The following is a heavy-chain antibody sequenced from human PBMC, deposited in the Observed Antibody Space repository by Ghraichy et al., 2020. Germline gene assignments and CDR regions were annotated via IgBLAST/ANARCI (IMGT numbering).Heavy chain of an antibody. J-gene: IGHJ4*02. D-gene: IGHD3-22*01. Sequence: GGSLRLSCAASGFTFSSYAMHWVRQAPGKGLEYVSAISSNGGSTYYANSVKGRFTISRDNSKNTLYLQMGSLRAEDMAVYYCARDYYYDSSGYYLDYWGQGTLVTVSS. CDR2: ISSNGGST. CDR3: ARDYYYDSSGYYLDY. CDR1: GFTFSSYA. V-gene: IGHV3-64*01.